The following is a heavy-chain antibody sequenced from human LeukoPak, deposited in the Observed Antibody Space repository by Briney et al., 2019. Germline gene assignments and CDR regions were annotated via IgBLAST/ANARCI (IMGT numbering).Heavy chain of an antibody. D-gene: IGHD3-22*01. CDR3: AREDSSGYYLGLAPDY. Sequence: GGSLRLSCAASGFTFSSYEMNWVRQAPGKGLEWVSGISSSGFNTYYADSVKGRFTISRDNSQNTLYLQMNSLRAEDTAVYYCAREDSSGYYLGLAPDYWGQGTLVTVSS. V-gene: IGHV3-23*01. J-gene: IGHJ4*02. CDR1: GFTFSSYE. CDR2: ISSSGFNT.